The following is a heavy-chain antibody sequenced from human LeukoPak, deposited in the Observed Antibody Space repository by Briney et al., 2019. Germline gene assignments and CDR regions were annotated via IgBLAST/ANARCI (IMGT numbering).Heavy chain of an antibody. CDR1: EFTFSSYG. CDR2: ISYDGSNK. CDR3: AKDRGKYQLLVEFDY. V-gene: IGHV3-30*18. Sequence: QPGSYLRLSCAASEFTFSSYGMHWVRQGPGAGLDWVADISYDGSNKRYADSVKGRFTISRHNSNNTLYLQMKRLRAEDTAVYYGAKDRGKYQLLVEFDYWGQGTLVTVSS. J-gene: IGHJ4*02. D-gene: IGHD2-2*01.